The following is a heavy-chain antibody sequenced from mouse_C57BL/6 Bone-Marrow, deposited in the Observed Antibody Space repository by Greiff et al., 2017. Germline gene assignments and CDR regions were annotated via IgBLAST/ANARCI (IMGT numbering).Heavy chain of an antibody. J-gene: IGHJ1*03. CDR3: ARHHYNWYFGV. Sequence: QVQLQQPGAELVRPGTSVKLSCKASGYTFTSYWMHWVKQRPGQGLEWIGVIDPSDSYTNYNQQFKGKATLTVDTSSSTAYMQLSSLTSEDSAVYYCARHHYNWYFGVWGKGTTVTVSS. CDR1: GYTFTSYW. CDR2: IDPSDSYT. D-gene: IGHD1-2*01. V-gene: IGHV1-59*01.